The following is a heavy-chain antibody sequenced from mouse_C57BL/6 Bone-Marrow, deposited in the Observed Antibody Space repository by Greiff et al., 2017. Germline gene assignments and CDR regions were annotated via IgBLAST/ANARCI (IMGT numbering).Heavy chain of an antibody. Sequence: EVKVVESGGGLVKPGGSLKLSCAASGFTLCDYGMHWVRQAPEKGLEWVAYISSGSSTIYYADTVKGRFTISRDNAKNTLFLQMTSLRSEDTAMYYCARRATVVATDFDVWGTGTTVTVSS. CDR2: ISSGSSTI. D-gene: IGHD1-1*01. CDR3: ARRATVVATDFDV. J-gene: IGHJ1*03. V-gene: IGHV5-17*01. CDR1: GFTLCDYG.